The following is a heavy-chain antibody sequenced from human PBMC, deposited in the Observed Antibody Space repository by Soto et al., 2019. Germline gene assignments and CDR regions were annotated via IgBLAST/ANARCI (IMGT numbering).Heavy chain of an antibody. J-gene: IGHJ6*01. D-gene: IGHD4-4*01. CDR3: ASDSRNDDSINYYYYGMDV. CDR1: GFTFSSYA. Sequence: QVQLVESGGGVVQPGRSLRLSCAASGFTFSSYAMHWVRQAPGKGLEWVAVISYDGSNKYYADSVKDRFTISRDNSKNTLYLQMNSLRAEDTAVYYCASDSRNDDSINYYYYGMDVW. CDR2: ISYDGSNK. V-gene: IGHV3-30-3*01.